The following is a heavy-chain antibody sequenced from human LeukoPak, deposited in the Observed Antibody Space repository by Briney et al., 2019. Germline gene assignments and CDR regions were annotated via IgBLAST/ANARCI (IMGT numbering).Heavy chain of an antibody. CDR3: ARGHYDVLAASYKWTPDY. V-gene: IGHV3-7*01. CDR1: GLSFSEYW. CDR2: VKQGGRER. Sequence: GGSLRLSCEGSGLSFSEYWMSWVRQAPGKGLEWVASVKQGGRERYYVDSVKGRFDISRDNAKNSLSLQLNSLRVEDTAVYYCARGHYDVLAASYKWTPDYWGQGTLVTVSS. J-gene: IGHJ4*02. D-gene: IGHD3-9*01.